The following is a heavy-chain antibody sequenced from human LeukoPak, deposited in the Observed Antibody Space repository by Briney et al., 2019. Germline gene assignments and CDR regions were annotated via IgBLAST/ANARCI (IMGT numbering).Heavy chain of an antibody. J-gene: IGHJ6*02. Sequence: GGSLRLSCAASGFTFSDYYVNWIRQAPGKGLEWVSHISSNGSIIYYTDSVRGRFSTSRDNAKNSLYLQMSSLRAEDTAVYYCARGVGYDFWTGLFYGMDVWGQGTTVTVSS. CDR3: ARGVGYDFWTGLFYGMDV. CDR1: GFTFSDYY. D-gene: IGHD3-3*01. CDR2: ISSNGSII. V-gene: IGHV3-11*01.